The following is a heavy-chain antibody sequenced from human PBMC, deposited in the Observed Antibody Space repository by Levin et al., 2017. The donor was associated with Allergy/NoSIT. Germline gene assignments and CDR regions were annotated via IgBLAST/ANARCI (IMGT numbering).Heavy chain of an antibody. CDR2: IKQDGSET. CDR1: GFTFSYYW. CDR3: ARERSPYYDFWSGYY. D-gene: IGHD3-3*01. V-gene: IGHV3-7*03. J-gene: IGHJ4*01. Sequence: GGSLRLSCAASGFTFSYYWMSWVRQIPGKGLEWVANIKQDGSETYYVDSVKGRFTISRDNAKNSLYLQMNSLRAEDTAVYFCARERSPYYDFWSGYYWGRGNLVTVSS.